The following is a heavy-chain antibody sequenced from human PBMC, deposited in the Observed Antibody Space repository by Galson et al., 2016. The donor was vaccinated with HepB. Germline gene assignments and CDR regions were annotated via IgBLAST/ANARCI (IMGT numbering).Heavy chain of an antibody. Sequence: SLRLSCAASGFTFSSYGMHWVRQAPGKGLEWVTIISSDGSNEYYADSVKGRFTISRDISKNTLYLQMNSLRAEDTAMYYCANGSTDYGIDYWGQGTLVTVSS. J-gene: IGHJ4*02. V-gene: IGHV3-30*18. D-gene: IGHD4-17*01. CDR3: ANGSTDYGIDY. CDR2: ISSDGSNE. CDR1: GFTFSSYG.